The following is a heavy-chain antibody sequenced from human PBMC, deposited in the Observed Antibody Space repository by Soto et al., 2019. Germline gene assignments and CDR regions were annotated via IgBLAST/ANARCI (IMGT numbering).Heavy chain of an antibody. CDR1: GGSITGSTYY. CDR2: IYYSGST. CDR3: ARQGYDSSGYCFDH. J-gene: IGHJ4*02. D-gene: IGHD3-22*01. Sequence: SETLSLTCTGSGGSITGSTYYWDWLRQPPGKGLEWIGSIYYSGSTYYNPSLKSRVTLSVDTAKNQISLKLSSVTAADTAVYYCARQGYDSSGYCFDHWGQGTPVTVSS. V-gene: IGHV4-39*01.